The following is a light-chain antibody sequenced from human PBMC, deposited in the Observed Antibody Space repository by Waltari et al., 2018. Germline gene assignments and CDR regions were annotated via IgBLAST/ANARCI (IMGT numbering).Light chain of an antibody. CDR2: KAS. V-gene: IGKV1-5*03. J-gene: IGKJ2*02. CDR3: QQYNSFPWT. Sequence: DIQMTQSPSTLSASVGHRVTITCRASQSISSWLAWYQQKPGKAPKLLIYKASSLESGFPSRFSGSGSGTEFTLTISSLQPDDFATYYCQQYNSFPWTFGQGTKLEIK. CDR1: QSISSW.